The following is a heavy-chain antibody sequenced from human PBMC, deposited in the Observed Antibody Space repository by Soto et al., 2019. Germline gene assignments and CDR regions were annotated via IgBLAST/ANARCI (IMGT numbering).Heavy chain of an antibody. Sequence: ILSCAASGFTFSSYAMHWVRQAPGKGLEWVAVISYDGSNKYYADSVKGRFTISRDNSKNTLYLQMNSLRAEDTAVYYCARAGTVTSLSEDYYYGMDVWGQGTTVTVSS. CDR2: ISYDGSNK. J-gene: IGHJ6*02. V-gene: IGHV3-30-3*01. CDR3: ARAGTVTSLSEDYYYGMDV. D-gene: IGHD4-4*01. CDR1: GFTFSSYA.